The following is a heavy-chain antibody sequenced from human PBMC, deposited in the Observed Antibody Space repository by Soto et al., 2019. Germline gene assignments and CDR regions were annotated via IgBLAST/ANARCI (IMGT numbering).Heavy chain of an antibody. D-gene: IGHD6-6*01. CDR3: ARSYSSSSSLFDY. CDR1: GFTFSTYS. J-gene: IGHJ4*02. Sequence: GGSLRLSCAASGFTFSTYSMNWVRQAPGKGLEWVSSISSSTNYIYYADSVKGRFTFSRDNAKNSLYLQMNSLRAEDTAVYYCARSYSSSSSLFDYWGQGTLVTVSS. CDR2: ISSSTNYI. V-gene: IGHV3-21*01.